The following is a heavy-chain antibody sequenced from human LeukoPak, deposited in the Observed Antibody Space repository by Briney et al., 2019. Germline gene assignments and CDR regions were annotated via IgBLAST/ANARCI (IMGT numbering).Heavy chain of an antibody. Sequence: SVKVSCKASGYTFTSYGISWVRQAPGQGLEWMGRIIPIFGTANYAQKFQGRVTITTDESTSTAYMELSSLRSEDTAVYYCARQKLVREFDYWGQGTLVTVSS. J-gene: IGHJ4*02. V-gene: IGHV1-69*05. CDR3: ARQKLVREFDY. CDR1: GYTFTSYG. CDR2: IIPIFGTA. D-gene: IGHD6-6*01.